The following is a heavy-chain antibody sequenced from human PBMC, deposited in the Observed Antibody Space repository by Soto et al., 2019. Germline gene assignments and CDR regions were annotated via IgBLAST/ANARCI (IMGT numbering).Heavy chain of an antibody. CDR2: IYHSGST. CDR1: GDSISSGNW. V-gene: IGHV4-4*02. D-gene: IGHD4-17*01. CDR3: AREPNYGGNAGYFDY. Sequence: QVQLQESGPGLVKPSGTLSLTCSFSGDSISSGNWWTWVRQPPGKGLERIGEIYHSGSTNYSPSLKSRVTISVAKSKNQFSLKLTSVTAADTAVYYCAREPNYGGNAGYFDYWGQGTLVTVSP. J-gene: IGHJ4*02.